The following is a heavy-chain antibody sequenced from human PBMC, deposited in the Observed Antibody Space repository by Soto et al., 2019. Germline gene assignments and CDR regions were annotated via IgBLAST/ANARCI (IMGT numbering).Heavy chain of an antibody. CDR3: ASSTFFPDSRGYHFKNLDS. D-gene: IGHD3-22*01. V-gene: IGHV4-59*01. J-gene: IGHJ5*01. CDR2: ISYSGST. CDR1: GGSMSSYY. Sequence: SETLSLTCTVSGGSMSSYYWTWLRQSPGRGLEWIGYISYSGSTYYNPSLKSRVTISADTSKNQFSLTLTSVTAADTAMYYCASSTFFPDSRGYHFKNLDSWGQGTLVTVSS.